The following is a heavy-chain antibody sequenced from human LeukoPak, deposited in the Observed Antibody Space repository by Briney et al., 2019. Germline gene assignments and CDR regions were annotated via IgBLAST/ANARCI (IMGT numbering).Heavy chain of an antibody. J-gene: IGHJ1*01. D-gene: IGHD1-26*01. CDR1: GGSFSGYY. CDR2: INHSGST. Sequence: SETLSLTCAVYGGSFSGYYWSWIRQPPGKGLEWIGEINHSGSTNYNPSLKSRVTISVDTSKNQFSLKLSSVTAADTAVYHCASWWEQVRYFQHWGQGTLVTVSS. CDR3: ASWWEQVRYFQH. V-gene: IGHV4-34*01.